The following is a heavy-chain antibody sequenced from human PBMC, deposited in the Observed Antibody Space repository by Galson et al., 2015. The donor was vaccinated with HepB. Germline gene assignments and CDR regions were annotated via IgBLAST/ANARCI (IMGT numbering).Heavy chain of an antibody. CDR2: ISSSSSYT. J-gene: IGHJ4*02. CDR1: GFTFSDYY. Sequence: SLRLSCAASGFTFSDYYMSWIRQAPGKGLEWVSYISSSSSYTNYADSVKGRFTISRDNAKNSLYLQMNSLRAEDTAVYYCARRTGQYSSGWHDYWGQGTLVTVSS. V-gene: IGHV3-11*06. D-gene: IGHD6-19*01. CDR3: ARRTGQYSSGWHDY.